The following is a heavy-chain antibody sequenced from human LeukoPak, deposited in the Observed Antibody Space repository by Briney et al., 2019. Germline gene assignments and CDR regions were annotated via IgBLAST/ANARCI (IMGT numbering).Heavy chain of an antibody. CDR3: AREQYGSDDALDI. Sequence: GRSLRLSCAASGFTFGAYGMHWVRQAPGKGLEWVAVIWYDGSNQYYVDSVKGRFAISRDNSKNAVHLQMNSLRVEDTAVYYCAREQYGSDDALDIWGQGTMVTVSS. CDR1: GFTFGAYG. CDR2: IWYDGSNQ. V-gene: IGHV3-33*01. J-gene: IGHJ3*02. D-gene: IGHD3-10*01.